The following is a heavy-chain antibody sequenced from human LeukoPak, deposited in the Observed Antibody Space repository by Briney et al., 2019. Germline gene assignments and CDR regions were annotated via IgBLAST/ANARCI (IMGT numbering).Heavy chain of an antibody. CDR3: VRGSSTWSPLGDY. CDR2: ISPDGSTT. V-gene: IGHV3-74*01. CDR1: GFTFSTYW. Sequence: PGGSLRLSCAASGFTFSTYWMHWVRQAPGQGPVWVLRISPDGSTTTYADSVRGRFSISRDNAKNTLYMQMNSLRVDDTAVYYCVRGSSTWSPLGDYWGQGTLATVST. D-gene: IGHD6-13*01. J-gene: IGHJ4*02.